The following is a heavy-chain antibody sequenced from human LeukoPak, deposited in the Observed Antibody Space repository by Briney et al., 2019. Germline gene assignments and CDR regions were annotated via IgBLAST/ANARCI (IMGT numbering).Heavy chain of an antibody. Sequence: ASVKVSCKASGYTFTGHYMHWVRQASGQGLEWMGWINPNSGGTNYAQNFQGRVTMTRDTSISSAYMELSSLRSDDTAVYDCARDKDTAMVGDYWGQGTLLTVSS. CDR3: ARDKDTAMVGDY. J-gene: IGHJ4*02. D-gene: IGHD5-18*01. CDR2: INPNSGGT. CDR1: GYTFTGHY. V-gene: IGHV1-2*02.